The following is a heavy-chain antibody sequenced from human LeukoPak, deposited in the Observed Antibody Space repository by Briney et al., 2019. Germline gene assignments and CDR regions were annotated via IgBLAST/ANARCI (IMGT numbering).Heavy chain of an antibody. CDR2: ISYDGSNK. Sequence: PGGSLRLSCAAHGFTFSSYAMHWVRQAPGKGLEWVAVISYDGSNKYYADSVKGRFTISRDNSKNTLYLQMNSLRAEDTAVYYCARERFLEWSFDYWGQGTLVTVSS. D-gene: IGHD3-3*01. V-gene: IGHV3-30*01. CDR1: GFTFSSYA. CDR3: ARERFLEWSFDY. J-gene: IGHJ4*02.